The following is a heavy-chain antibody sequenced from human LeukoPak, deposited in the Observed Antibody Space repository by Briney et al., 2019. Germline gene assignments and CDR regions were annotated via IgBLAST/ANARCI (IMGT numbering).Heavy chain of an antibody. CDR3: ARAPSYYYDSSGYYYN. J-gene: IGHJ4*02. D-gene: IGHD3-22*01. Sequence: GGSLRLSCAASGFTFSGYSMNWVRQAPGKGLEWVSSISSSSYIYYADSVKGRLTISRDNAKNSLYLQMNSLRAEDTAVYYCARAPSYYYDSSGYYYNWGQGTLVTVSS. CDR2: ISSSSYI. V-gene: IGHV3-21*01. CDR1: GFTFSGYS.